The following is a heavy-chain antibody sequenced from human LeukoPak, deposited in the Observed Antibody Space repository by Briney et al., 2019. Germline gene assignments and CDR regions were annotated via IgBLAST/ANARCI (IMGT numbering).Heavy chain of an antibody. CDR2: VYTSGST. CDR3: ARLITGTTTAFDI. CDR1: GGSISGYY. D-gene: IGHD1-7*01. J-gene: IGHJ3*02. V-gene: IGHV4-4*07. Sequence: SETLSLTCTVSGGSISGYYWSWLRQPAGKGLEWIGRVYTSGSTHYNPSLKSRVTMSVDTSKNQFSLKLSSVTAADTAVYYCARLITGTTTAFDIWGQGTMVTVSS.